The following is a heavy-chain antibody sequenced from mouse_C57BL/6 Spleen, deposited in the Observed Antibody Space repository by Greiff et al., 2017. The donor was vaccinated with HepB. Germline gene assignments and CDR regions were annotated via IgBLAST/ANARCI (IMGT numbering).Heavy chain of an antibody. CDR2: IDPETGGT. CDR3: TRRRDYGSSYGGYFDV. D-gene: IGHD1-1*01. J-gene: IGHJ1*03. V-gene: IGHV1-15*01. CDR1: GYTFTDYE. Sequence: LQESGAELVRPGASVTLSCKASGYTFTDYEMHWVKQTPVHGLEWIGAIDPETGGTAYNQKFKGKAILTADKSSSTAYMELRSLTSEDSAVYYCTRRRDYGSSYGGYFDVWGTGTTVTVSS.